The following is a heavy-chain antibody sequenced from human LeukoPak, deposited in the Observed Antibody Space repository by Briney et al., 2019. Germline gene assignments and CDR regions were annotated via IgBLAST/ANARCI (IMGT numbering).Heavy chain of an antibody. CDR3: ARAPLDIVAADY. CDR1: GGSISSGDYY. J-gene: IGHJ4*02. D-gene: IGHD5-12*01. CDR2: IYYSGST. V-gene: IGHV4-30-4*02. Sequence: KPSETLSLTCTVSGGSISSGDYYWSWIRQPPGKGLEWIGYIYYSGSTYYNPSLKSRVTISVDTSKNQFSLKLSSVTAADTAVYYCARAPLDIVAADYWGQGTLVTVSS.